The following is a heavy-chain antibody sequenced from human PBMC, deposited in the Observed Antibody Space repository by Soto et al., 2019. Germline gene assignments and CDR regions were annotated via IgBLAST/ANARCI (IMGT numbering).Heavy chain of an antibody. J-gene: IGHJ6*02. D-gene: IGHD3-10*01. Sequence: SGPTLVNPTQTLTLTCTFSGFSLSTSGVGVGWIRQPPGKALEWLALIYWDDDKRYSPSLKSRLTITKDTSKNQVVLTMTNMDPVDTATYYCAHSSRPWGFGELSATAYYYYYGMDVWGQGTTVTVSS. CDR1: GFSLSTSGVG. CDR2: IYWDDDK. CDR3: AHSSRPWGFGELSATAYYYYYGMDV. V-gene: IGHV2-5*02.